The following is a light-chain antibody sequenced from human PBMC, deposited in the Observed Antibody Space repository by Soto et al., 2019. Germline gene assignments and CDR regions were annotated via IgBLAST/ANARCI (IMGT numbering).Light chain of an antibody. CDR1: SSDVGSYDY. CDR2: DVN. J-gene: IGLJ1*01. V-gene: IGLV2-14*03. CDR3: CAYSTSGTHV. Sequence: QSVLTQPASVSGSPGQSITFFCTGTSSDVGSYDYVSWHQQHPGKAPKLIIYDVNNRPSGVPSRFSGSKSGNTASLIISGLQTEDEAHYYCCAYSTSGTHVFGAGTKVTVL.